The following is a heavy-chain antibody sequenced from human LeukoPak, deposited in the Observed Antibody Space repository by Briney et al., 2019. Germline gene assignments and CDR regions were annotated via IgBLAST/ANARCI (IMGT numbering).Heavy chain of an antibody. CDR2: ISYDGSNK. CDR3: AKEDYGDYARLQYYFDY. CDR1: GFTFSSYG. V-gene: IGHV3-30*18. J-gene: IGHJ4*02. D-gene: IGHD4-17*01. Sequence: PGGSLRLSCAASGFTFSSYGMHWVRQAPGKGLEWVAVISYDGSNKYYADSVKGRFTISRDNSKNTLCLQMNSLRAEDTAVYYCAKEDYGDYARLQYYFDYWGQGTLVTVSS.